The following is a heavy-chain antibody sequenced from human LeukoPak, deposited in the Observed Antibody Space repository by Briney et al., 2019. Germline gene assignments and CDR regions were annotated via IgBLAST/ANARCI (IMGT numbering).Heavy chain of an antibody. CDR3: ARHERRGGYRVFYFDY. J-gene: IGHJ4*02. Sequence: SETLSLTCTVSGGSISSYYWSWIRQPPGKGLEWIGYIYYSGSTNYNPSLKSRVTISVDTSKNQFSLKLSSVTAADTAVYYCARHERRGGYRVFYFDYWGQGTLVTVSS. D-gene: IGHD5-24*01. V-gene: IGHV4-59*08. CDR1: GGSISSYY. CDR2: IYYSGST.